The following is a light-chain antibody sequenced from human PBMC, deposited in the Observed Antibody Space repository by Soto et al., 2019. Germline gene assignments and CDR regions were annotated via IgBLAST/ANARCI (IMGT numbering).Light chain of an antibody. CDR2: DVT. Sequence: LTQPAPVAGSPWQSGTISCTGTSSAVGAYNFVSWYQQHPGKAPKLMIYDVTTRPSGVSSRFSGSKSANTASLTISGLQAEDEADYYCISYTRSSTGVFGGGTKVTV. V-gene: IGLV2-14*01. J-gene: IGLJ2*01. CDR1: SSAVGAYNF. CDR3: ISYTRSSTGV.